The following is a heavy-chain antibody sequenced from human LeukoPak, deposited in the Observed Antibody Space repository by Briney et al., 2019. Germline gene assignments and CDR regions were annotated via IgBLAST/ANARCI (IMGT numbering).Heavy chain of an antibody. CDR2: ISSSSSTI. CDR1: GFTFGSYS. D-gene: IGHD1-26*01. CDR3: ARWGLGPSFDY. Sequence: TGGSLRLSCAASGFTFGSYSMNWVRQAPGKGLEWVSYISSSSSTIYYADSVKGRFTISRDNAKKSLYLQLNSLRVEDTAVYYCARWGLGPSFDYWGQGTRVTVSS. V-gene: IGHV3-48*04. J-gene: IGHJ4*02.